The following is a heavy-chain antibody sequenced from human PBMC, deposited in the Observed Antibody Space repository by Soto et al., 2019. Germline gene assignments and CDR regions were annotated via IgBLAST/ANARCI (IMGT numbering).Heavy chain of an antibody. V-gene: IGHV3-30*18. CDR3: AKAAGYSYAYYYYGMDV. Sequence: GGSLRLSCAASGFTFSSYGMHWVRQAPGKGLEWVAVISYDGSNKYYADSVKGRFTISRDNSKNTLYLQMNSLRAEDTAVYYCAKAAGYSYAYYYYGMDVWGQGTTVTVSS. CDR1: GFTFSSYG. D-gene: IGHD5-18*01. J-gene: IGHJ6*02. CDR2: ISYDGSNK.